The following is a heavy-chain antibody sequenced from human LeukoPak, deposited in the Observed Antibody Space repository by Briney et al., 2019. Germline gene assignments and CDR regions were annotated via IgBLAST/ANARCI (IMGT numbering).Heavy chain of an antibody. CDR1: GVTFSRFA. D-gene: IGHD5-18*01. Sequence: GGSLRLSCAASGVTFSRFAMSWVRQAPGKGLEWVSTIYSGGTTYYADSVMGRFTISRHNSRNTLYLQMNSLRAEDTAVYYCARVDTVMAYYFDLWGQGTLVTVSS. CDR2: IYSGGTT. J-gene: IGHJ4*02. CDR3: ARVDTVMAYYFDL. V-gene: IGHV3-53*04.